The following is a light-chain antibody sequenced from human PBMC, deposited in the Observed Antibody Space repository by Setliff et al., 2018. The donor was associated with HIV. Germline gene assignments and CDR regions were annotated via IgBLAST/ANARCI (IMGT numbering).Light chain of an antibody. V-gene: IGLV2-11*01. CDR2: DVN. CDR1: SNDVGGYNY. Sequence: QSALAQPRSVSGSPGQSVTISCTGTSNDVGGYNYVSWYQQYAGKAPKVMIYDVNKRPSGVPDRFSGSKSGNAASLTISGLQAEDEADYFCCSYAGRYTWVFGGGTKVTVL. J-gene: IGLJ3*02. CDR3: CSYAGRYTWV.